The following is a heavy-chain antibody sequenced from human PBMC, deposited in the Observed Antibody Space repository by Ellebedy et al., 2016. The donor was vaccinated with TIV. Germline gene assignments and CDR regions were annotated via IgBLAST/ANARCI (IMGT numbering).Heavy chain of an antibody. CDR2: IKPDGSEM. D-gene: IGHD6-19*01. CDR3: ARDSSPSYGSGRYYDAFDI. Sequence: GESLKISXAASGFTFSRDWMIWVRQAPGKGLEWVANIKPDGSEMHYVDSVMGRFTISRDDAKNSVYLQMSSLRVEDTALYYCARDSSPSYGSGRYYDAFDIWGRGTLVIVSP. V-gene: IGHV3-7*01. CDR1: GFTFSRDW. J-gene: IGHJ3*02.